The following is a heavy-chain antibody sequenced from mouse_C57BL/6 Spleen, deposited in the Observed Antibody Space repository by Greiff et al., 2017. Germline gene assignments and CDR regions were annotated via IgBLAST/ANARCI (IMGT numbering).Heavy chain of an antibody. V-gene: IGHV5-16*01. Sequence: EVKVVESEGGLVQPGSSMKLSCTASGFTFSDYYMAWVRQVPEKGLEWVANINYDGSSTYYLDSLKSRFIISRDNAKNILYLQMSSLKSEDTATYYCAREGQLRPFDYWGQGTTLTVSS. CDR2: INYDGSST. D-gene: IGHD3-2*02. J-gene: IGHJ2*01. CDR3: AREGQLRPFDY. CDR1: GFTFSDYY.